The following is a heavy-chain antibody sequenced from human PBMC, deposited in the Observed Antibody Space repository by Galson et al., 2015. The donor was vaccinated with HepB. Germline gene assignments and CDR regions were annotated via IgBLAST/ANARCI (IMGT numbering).Heavy chain of an antibody. J-gene: IGHJ4*02. D-gene: IGHD5-12*01. Sequence: SLRLSCAAAGFTVSSNYMACVRQAPGKGLEWISVVHSGGTTHYADSVQGRFTISRDNSNNTLYLQMNSPRAEDTAVYYCARCRGYSSYGEGWYFDYWGQGTLVTVSS. CDR2: VHSGGTT. CDR3: ARCRGYSSYGEGWYFDY. V-gene: IGHV3-53*01. CDR1: GFTVSSNY.